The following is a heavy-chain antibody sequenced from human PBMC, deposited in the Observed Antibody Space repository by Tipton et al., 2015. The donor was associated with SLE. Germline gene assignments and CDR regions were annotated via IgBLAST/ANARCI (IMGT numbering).Heavy chain of an antibody. CDR3: ARYGSGPSGFDP. V-gene: IGHV4-34*01. Sequence: LRLSCAVYGGSFSGYYWSWIRQPPGKGLEWIGEINHSGSTNYNPSLKSRVTISVDTSKNQFSLTLSSVTAADTAVYYCARYGSGPSGFDPWGQGTLVTVSS. J-gene: IGHJ5*02. CDR2: INHSGST. CDR1: GGSFSGYY. D-gene: IGHD3-10*01.